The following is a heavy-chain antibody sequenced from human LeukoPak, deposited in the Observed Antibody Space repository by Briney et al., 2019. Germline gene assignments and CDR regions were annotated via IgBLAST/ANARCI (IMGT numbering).Heavy chain of an antibody. CDR1: GFTFDDYA. D-gene: IGHD3-22*01. J-gene: IGHJ4*02. Sequence: PGGSLRLSCAASGFTFDDYAMHWVRQAPGKGLEWVSLISGDGGSTYYADSVKGRFTISRDNSKNSLYLQMSSLRTEDTALYYCAKDKAPYDPRYYYDSSGSLSGFDYWGQGTLVTVSS. CDR2: ISGDGGST. V-gene: IGHV3-43*02. CDR3: AKDKAPYDPRYYYDSSGSLSGFDY.